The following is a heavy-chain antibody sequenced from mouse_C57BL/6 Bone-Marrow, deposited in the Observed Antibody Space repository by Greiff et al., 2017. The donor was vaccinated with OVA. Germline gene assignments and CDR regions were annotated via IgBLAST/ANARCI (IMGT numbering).Heavy chain of an antibody. CDR2: IYPRSGNT. Sequence: QVQLQQSGAELARPGASVKLSCKASGYTFTSYGISWVKQSTGQGLEWIGEIYPRSGNTYYNEKFKGKATLTADKSYSTAYMVLRSRTSEDSAVYFCARWGYGSSYAMDYWGQGTSVTVSS. CDR3: ARWGYGSSYAMDY. D-gene: IGHD1-1*01. J-gene: IGHJ4*01. V-gene: IGHV1-81*01. CDR1: GYTFTSYG.